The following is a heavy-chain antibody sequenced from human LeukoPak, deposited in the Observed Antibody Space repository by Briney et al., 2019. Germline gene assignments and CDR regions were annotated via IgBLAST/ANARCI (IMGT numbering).Heavy chain of an antibody. D-gene: IGHD6-13*01. CDR3: AKDAAGPEY. CDR1: GLTFSDYS. J-gene: IGHJ4*02. Sequence: GGSLRLSCAVSGLTFSDYSMTWVRQAPGKGLFWVSGIRAGGGGTYYADSVKGRFTISRDNSRNTLCLQMNSLSAEDTAVYYCAKDAAGPEYWGQGTLVAVSS. CDR2: IRAGGGGT. V-gene: IGHV3-23*01.